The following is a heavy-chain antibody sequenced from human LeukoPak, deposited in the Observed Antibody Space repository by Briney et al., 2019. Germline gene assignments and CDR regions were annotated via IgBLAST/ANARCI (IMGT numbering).Heavy chain of an antibody. CDR3: ARDSRSYCSGGSCYEVRDY. CDR2: IKQDGSEK. V-gene: IGHV3-7*01. J-gene: IGHJ4*02. CDR1: GFTFSSYW. D-gene: IGHD2-15*01. Sequence: PGGPLRLSCAASGFTFSSYWMTWVRQAPGKGLEWVANIKQDGSEKYYVDSVKGRFTISRDNAKNSLYLQMNSLRAEDTAVYYCARDSRSYCSGGSCYEVRDYWGQGTLVTVSS.